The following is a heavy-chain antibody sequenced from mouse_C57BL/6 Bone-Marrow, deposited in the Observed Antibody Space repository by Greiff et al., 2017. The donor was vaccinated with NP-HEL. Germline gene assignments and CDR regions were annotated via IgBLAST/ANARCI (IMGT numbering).Heavy chain of an antibody. CDR3: STGGSSPDAMDY. V-gene: IGHV14-4*01. CDR2: IDSENGDT. D-gene: IGHD1-1*01. Sequence: VQLQQSGAELVRPGGSVKLSCTVSGFNINDDCMHWVQQWPEQGLEWIGWIDSENGDTEYASKFSGKATITAATSYTTAYLQLSILTSEDTTADYCSTGGSSPDAMDYWGQGTSVTVSA. CDR1: GFNINDDC. J-gene: IGHJ4*01.